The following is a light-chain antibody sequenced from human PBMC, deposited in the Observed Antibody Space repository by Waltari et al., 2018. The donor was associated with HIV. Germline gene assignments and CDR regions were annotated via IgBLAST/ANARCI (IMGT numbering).Light chain of an antibody. V-gene: IGLV1-47*01. J-gene: IGLJ3*02. CDR2: RGD. CDR1: TSNIASDS. Sequence: TQSPSASGAPGQRVTLTCSAVTSNIASDSIYWYQQVPGTAPKLLIFRGDQRPSGVPDRFSGAKSGASAARAISGLQADDEADYYCAAGTDIMSGWLFGGGTKLTGL. CDR3: AAGTDIMSGWL.